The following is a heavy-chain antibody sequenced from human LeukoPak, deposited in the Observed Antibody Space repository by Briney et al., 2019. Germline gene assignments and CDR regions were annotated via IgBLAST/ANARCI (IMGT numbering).Heavy chain of an antibody. CDR1: GFTFDDYA. Sequence: GRSLRLSCAASGFTFDDYAMRWVRQAPGKGLEWVSGISWNSGSIGYADSVKGRFTISRDNAKNSLYLQMNSLRAEDTALYYCTRRAARWQFDLWGRGTLLTVSS. J-gene: IGHJ2*01. CDR3: TRRAARWQFDL. D-gene: IGHD5-24*01. CDR2: ISWNSGSI. V-gene: IGHV3-9*01.